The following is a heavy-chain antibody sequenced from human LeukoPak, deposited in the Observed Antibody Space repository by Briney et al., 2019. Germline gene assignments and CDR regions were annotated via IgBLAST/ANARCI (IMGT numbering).Heavy chain of an antibody. CDR1: GGSISSGSYY. CDR3: ARQTGSGLFILP. Sequence: SETLSLTCTVSGGSISSGSYYCGWIRQPPGKGLGWIGSIYYSGNTYYIPSLKSLVTISVDTSQNQFSLKLSSVTAADTAVYYCARQTGSGLFILPGGQGTLVTVSS. V-gene: IGHV4-39*01. CDR2: IYYSGNT. D-gene: IGHD3/OR15-3a*01. J-gene: IGHJ4*02.